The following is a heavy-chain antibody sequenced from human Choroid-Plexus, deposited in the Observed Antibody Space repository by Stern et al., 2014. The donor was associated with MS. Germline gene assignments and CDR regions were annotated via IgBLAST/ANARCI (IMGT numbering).Heavy chain of an antibody. CDR2: VSYDGSNK. J-gene: IGHJ5*02. D-gene: IGHD2/OR15-2a*01. V-gene: IGHV3-30*18. Sequence: VQLLESGGGVVQPGRPLRLSWVASGFTFGSCAMHWVRQAPGKGMGWVAGVSYDGSNKYYADSVNGRFSISRDNSQNTLYMQMSSLRPEDTAVYYCAKDRQYLTYFFDHWGQGSLVTVSS. CDR1: GFTFGSCA. CDR3: AKDRQYLTYFFDH.